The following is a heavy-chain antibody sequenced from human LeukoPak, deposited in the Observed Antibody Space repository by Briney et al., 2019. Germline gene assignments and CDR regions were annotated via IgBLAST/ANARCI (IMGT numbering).Heavy chain of an antibody. CDR2: IIPIFGTA. J-gene: IGHJ3*02. V-gene: IGHV1-69*01. Sequence: GSSVKVSCKASGGTFSSYAISWVRQAPGQGLEWMGGIIPIFGTANYAQKFQGRVTITADESTSTAYMELSSLRSEDTAVYYCGRDEPLGIGATQIDAFDIWGQGTMVTVSS. CDR3: GRDEPLGIGATQIDAFDI. CDR1: GGTFSSYA. D-gene: IGHD7-27*01.